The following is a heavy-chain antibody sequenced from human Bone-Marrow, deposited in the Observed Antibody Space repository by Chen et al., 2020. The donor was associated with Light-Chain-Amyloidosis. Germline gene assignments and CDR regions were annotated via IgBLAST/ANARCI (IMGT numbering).Heavy chain of an antibody. Sequence: EVQLVETGGGLIQPGGSLRLSCAASGFSVRNNYMNWVRQAPGKGLEWVSVIYNNGTTHYADSVRGRFTISRDNSKNTLFLQMNDLRAEDTAVYYCARSYLDFWSGYTYYFDYWGQGSVVTVSS. V-gene: IGHV3-53*02. J-gene: IGHJ4*02. D-gene: IGHD3-3*01. CDR1: GFSVRNNY. CDR3: ARSYLDFWSGYTYYFDY. CDR2: IYNNGTT.